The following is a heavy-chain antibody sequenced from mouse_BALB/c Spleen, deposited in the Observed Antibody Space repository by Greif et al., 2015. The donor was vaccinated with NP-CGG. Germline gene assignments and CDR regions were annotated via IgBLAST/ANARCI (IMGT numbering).Heavy chain of an antibody. CDR2: INSNGGST. J-gene: IGHJ1*01. CDR1: GFTFSSYG. D-gene: IGHD1-1*01. CDR3: ARDGGYGSSYSYWYFDV. Sequence: EVKLQESGGGLVQPGGSLKLSCAASGFTFSSYGMSWVRQTPDKRLELVATINSNGGSTYYPDSVKGRFTISRDNAKNTRYLQMSSLKSEDTAMYYCARDGGYGSSYSYWYFDVWGAGTTVTVSS. V-gene: IGHV5-6-3*01.